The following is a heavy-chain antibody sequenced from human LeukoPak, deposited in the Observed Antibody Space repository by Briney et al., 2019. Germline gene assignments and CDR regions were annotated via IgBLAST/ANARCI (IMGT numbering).Heavy chain of an antibody. D-gene: IGHD4-23*01. J-gene: IGHJ4*02. V-gene: IGHV1-3*04. CDR3: ARDLGVVNHFDY. CDR1: GYTFINYA. Sequence: GASVKVSCKASGYTFINYAMHWVRQAPGQRLEWMGWINTGSGNTKYSQKFQGRVTFTRDTSASTAYMEPTSLRSEDTAVYYCARDLGVVNHFDYWGQGPLVTVSS. CDR2: INTGSGNT.